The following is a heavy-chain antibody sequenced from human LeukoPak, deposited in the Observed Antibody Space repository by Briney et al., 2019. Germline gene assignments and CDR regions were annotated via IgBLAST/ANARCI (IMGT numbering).Heavy chain of an antibody. Sequence: GGSLRLSCAASGFAFSTYAMSWVRQAPGKGLEWVSGLSGGGGITYYADSVKGRFTISRDNSKNTLYLQMNSLRAEDTAVYYCVKDHKIPTYSYFDYWGQGTLVTVSS. V-gene: IGHV3-23*01. J-gene: IGHJ4*02. CDR2: LSGGGGIT. D-gene: IGHD2-15*01. CDR3: VKDHKIPTYSYFDY. CDR1: GFAFSTYA.